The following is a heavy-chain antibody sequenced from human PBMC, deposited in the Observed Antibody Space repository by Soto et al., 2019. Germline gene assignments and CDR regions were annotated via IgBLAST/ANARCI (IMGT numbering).Heavy chain of an antibody. CDR3: ARYHFGDYAFDS. CDR2: ITAGGDST. J-gene: IGHJ4*02. V-gene: IGHV3-23*01. CDR1: GFTFSNYA. Sequence: GGSLRLSCAASGFTFSNYAMSWVRQAPGKGLEWVSAITAGGDSTYYADSVEGRFTISRDNAKNSLYLQMNSLVVEDTATYYCARYHFGDYAFDSWGQGTPVTVSS. D-gene: IGHD4-17*01.